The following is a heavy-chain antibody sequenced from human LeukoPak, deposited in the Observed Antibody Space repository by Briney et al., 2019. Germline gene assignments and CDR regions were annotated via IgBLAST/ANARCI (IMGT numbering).Heavy chain of an antibody. Sequence: ASVKVSCKASGYTFTGHYIHWVRQAPGQGLEWMGIINPSGGSTSYAQKFQGRVTMTRDTSTSTVYMELSSLRSEDTAVYYCASDFGELAYWGQGTLVTVSS. V-gene: IGHV1-46*01. D-gene: IGHD3-10*01. CDR2: INPSGGST. CDR1: GYTFTGHY. J-gene: IGHJ4*02. CDR3: ASDFGELAY.